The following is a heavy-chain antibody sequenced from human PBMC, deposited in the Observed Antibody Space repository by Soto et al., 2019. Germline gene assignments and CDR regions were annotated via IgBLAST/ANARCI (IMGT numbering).Heavy chain of an antibody. J-gene: IGHJ4*02. CDR1: GFTFSSYG. Sequence: QVQLVESGGGVVQPGRSLRLSCADSGFTFSSYGMHWVRQAPGKGLEWLAVISYDGSNTHYADSVKGRFTVSRDNSKNMLYLQMNSLRVEDMAVYYCAKDTYYHDTSGYYVFDYWGQGTLVTVSS. D-gene: IGHD3-22*01. CDR2: ISYDGSNT. CDR3: AKDTYYHDTSGYYVFDY. V-gene: IGHV3-30*18.